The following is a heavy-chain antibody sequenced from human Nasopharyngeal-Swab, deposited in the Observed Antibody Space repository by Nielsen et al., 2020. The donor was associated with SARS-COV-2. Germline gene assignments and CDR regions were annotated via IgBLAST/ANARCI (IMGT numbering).Heavy chain of an antibody. Sequence: LETLSLTCTVSGYSISSGYYWGWIRQPPGKGLEWIGSIYHSGSTYYNPSLKSRVTISVDTSKNQFSLKLSSVTAADTAVYYCAKVGGGYFDYWGQGTLVTVSS. CDR1: GYSISSGYY. J-gene: IGHJ4*02. V-gene: IGHV4-38-2*02. CDR2: IYHSGST. CDR3: AKVGGGYFDY. D-gene: IGHD2-15*01.